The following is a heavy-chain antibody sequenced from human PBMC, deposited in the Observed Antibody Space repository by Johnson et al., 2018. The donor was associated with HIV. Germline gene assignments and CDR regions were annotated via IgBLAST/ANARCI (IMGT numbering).Heavy chain of an antibody. CDR3: ARERINDGFDI. CDR1: GFTFSNYA. J-gene: IGHJ3*02. CDR2: ISYDGSNK. Sequence: QVQLVESGGGVVQPGRSVRLSCAASGFTFSNYAMHWVRQAPGKGLEWVAVISYDGSNKYYGDSVKGRFTLSRDNSKNTVYLQMNRLRAEDTAVYYCARERINDGFDIWGQGTMVTVSS. D-gene: IGHD2-15*01. V-gene: IGHV3-30*04.